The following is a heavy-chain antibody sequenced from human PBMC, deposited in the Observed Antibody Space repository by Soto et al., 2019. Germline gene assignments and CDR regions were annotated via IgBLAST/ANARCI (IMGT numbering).Heavy chain of an antibody. J-gene: IGHJ3*02. V-gene: IGHV2-5*02. CDR2: IFWDSDK. CDR3: AFRRSLVATGGAFDI. CDR1: GFSFSTSGMA. Sequence: QITLKESGPALVKPTQPLTLTCTLSGFSFSTSGMAVGWIRQPPGKAPEWLALIFWDSDKRYSPSLKTRPTLTRDTSENQVVLTMPNMDPVDSGTYYCAFRRSLVATGGAFDIWGRGTEVSVSS. D-gene: IGHD2-21*02.